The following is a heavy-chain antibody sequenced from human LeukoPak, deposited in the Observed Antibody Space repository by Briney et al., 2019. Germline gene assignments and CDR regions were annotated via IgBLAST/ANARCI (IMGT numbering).Heavy chain of an antibody. Sequence: GGSLRLSCAASGFTFSSYSMNWVRQAPGQGLEWVANIKPDGSAKYCVDSVKGRFTISRDNAKNSLYLQMNSLRVEDTAVYYCARGPGFLTDYWGQGTLVTVPS. J-gene: IGHJ4*02. D-gene: IGHD3-3*01. CDR1: GFTFSSYS. V-gene: IGHV3-7*01. CDR3: ARGPGFLTDY. CDR2: IKPDGSAK.